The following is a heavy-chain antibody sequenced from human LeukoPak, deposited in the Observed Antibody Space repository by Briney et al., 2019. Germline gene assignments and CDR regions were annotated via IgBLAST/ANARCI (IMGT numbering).Heavy chain of an antibody. CDR2: IYYSGST. CDR3: ARHSLETVTDAFDI. V-gene: IGHV4-59*08. D-gene: IGHD4-17*01. CDR1: GGSISSYY. Sequence: TSETLSLTCTVSGGSISSYYWSWIRQPPGKGLEWIGYIYYSGSTNYNPSLKSRVTISVDTSKNQFSLKLSSVTAADTAVYYCARHSLETVTDAFDIWGQGTMVIVSS. J-gene: IGHJ3*02.